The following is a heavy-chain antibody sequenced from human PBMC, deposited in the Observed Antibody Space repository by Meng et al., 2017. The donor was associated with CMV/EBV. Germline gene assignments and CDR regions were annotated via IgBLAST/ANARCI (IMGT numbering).Heavy chain of an antibody. J-gene: IGHJ4*02. D-gene: IGHD2-2*01. CDR2: IHHSWST. CDR1: GSSISRGYF. V-gene: IGHV4-38-2*02. Sequence: SETLSLTCTVSGSSISRGYFWGWIRQPPGKGLEWIGSIHHSWSTYYQSSLKSRVTISVDTAKNQFSLKLSSVTAADTAGYYCARDLTLSAVPAAVGYWGQGTLVTVSS. CDR3: ARDLTLSAVPAAVGY.